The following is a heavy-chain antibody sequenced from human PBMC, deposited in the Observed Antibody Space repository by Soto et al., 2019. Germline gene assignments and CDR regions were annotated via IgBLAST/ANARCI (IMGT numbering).Heavy chain of an antibody. J-gene: IGHJ3*02. CDR1: GFTFSSYA. V-gene: IGHV3-30-3*01. Sequence: QVQLVESGGGVVQPGRSLRLSCAASGFTFSSYAMHWVRQAPGKGLEWVAVISYDGSNKYYADSVKGRFTISRDNSKNTLYLQMNSLRAEDTAVYYCARVIFVAFDIWGQGTMVTVSS. CDR3: ARVIFVAFDI. CDR2: ISYDGSNK. D-gene: IGHD3-9*01.